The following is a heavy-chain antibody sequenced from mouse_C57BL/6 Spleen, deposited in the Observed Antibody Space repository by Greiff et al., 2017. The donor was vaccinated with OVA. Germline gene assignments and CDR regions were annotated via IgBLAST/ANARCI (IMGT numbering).Heavy chain of an antibody. Sequence: QVQLQQPGAELVKPGASVKMSCKASGYTFTSYWITWVKQRPGQGLEWIGDIYPGSGSTNYNEKFKSKATLTVDTSSSTAYMQLSSLTSEDSAVYYCARYDYDGTWFAYWGQGTLVNVSA. J-gene: IGHJ3*01. D-gene: IGHD2-4*01. CDR1: GYTFTSYW. V-gene: IGHV1-55*01. CDR2: IYPGSGST. CDR3: ARYDYDGTWFAY.